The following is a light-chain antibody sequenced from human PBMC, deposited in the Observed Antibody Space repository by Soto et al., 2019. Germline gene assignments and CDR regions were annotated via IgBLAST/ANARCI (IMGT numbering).Light chain of an antibody. CDR2: AAS. CDR3: QKYNSAPLT. CDR1: QAIAGY. J-gene: IGKJ4*01. V-gene: IGKV1-27*01. Sequence: DIQVTQSPSSLSASLGDRVTITCRANQAIAGYLAGFQQQPGQVPTLLIYAASALQSVVPSRFSGSGSGTDFTLTISSLQPEDIATYYCQKYNSAPLTFGGGTKVEI.